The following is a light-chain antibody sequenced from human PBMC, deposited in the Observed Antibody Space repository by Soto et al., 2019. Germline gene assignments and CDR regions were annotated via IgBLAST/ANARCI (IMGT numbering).Light chain of an antibody. J-gene: IGLJ1*01. CDR2: DVS. Sequence: QPVLTQPASVSGSPGQSITISCTGTSSDVGGYNYVSWYQQHPGKVPKLMIYDVSDRPSGVSNRFSGSKSGNTASLTISGLQAEDEADYYCSSYTPSSSYVFGTGTKLTVL. CDR3: SSYTPSSSYV. V-gene: IGLV2-14*01. CDR1: SSDVGGYNY.